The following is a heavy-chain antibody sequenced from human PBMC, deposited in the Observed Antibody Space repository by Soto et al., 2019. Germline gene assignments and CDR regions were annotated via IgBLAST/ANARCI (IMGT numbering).Heavy chain of an antibody. J-gene: IGHJ4*02. Sequence: PGGSLRLSCTVSADSEFSFSDQYMDWVRQAPGEGLEWVGRCRNRVHNLSTAYAASVQGRVTISRDESKNTVYLQMHSLKTDDTAVYYCSRVDPSAKCPDYWGQGTLVTVSS. CDR3: SRVDPSAKCPDY. V-gene: IGHV3-72*01. CDR2: CRNRVHNLST. D-gene: IGHD2-15*01. CDR1: EFSFSDQY.